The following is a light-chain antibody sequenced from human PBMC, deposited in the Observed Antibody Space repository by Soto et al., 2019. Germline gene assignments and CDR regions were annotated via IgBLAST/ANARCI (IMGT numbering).Light chain of an antibody. J-gene: IGKJ2*01. Sequence: EIVLTQSPATLSLSPGERATLSCRASQSVSTYVAWYQQKPGQAPRLVLDHASNRATGIPARFGGSGSETDFTLSISSLEPEDFVVYYCQQRDKRPYTFGQGTRLEI. V-gene: IGKV3-11*01. CDR2: HAS. CDR1: QSVSTY. CDR3: QQRDKRPYT.